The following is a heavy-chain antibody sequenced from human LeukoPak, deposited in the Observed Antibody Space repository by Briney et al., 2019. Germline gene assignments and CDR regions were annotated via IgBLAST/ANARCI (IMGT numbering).Heavy chain of an antibody. CDR2: ISGSGGST. CDR1: GFAFSSYA. J-gene: IGHJ4*02. D-gene: IGHD3-22*01. Sequence: PGGSLRLSCAASGFAFSSYAMSWLRQAPGKGLEWVSAISGSGGSTYYADSVKGRFTISRDNSKNTLYLQMNSLRAEDTAVYYCAKDTYYDSSGNFDYWGQGTLVTVSS. V-gene: IGHV3-23*01. CDR3: AKDTYYDSSGNFDY.